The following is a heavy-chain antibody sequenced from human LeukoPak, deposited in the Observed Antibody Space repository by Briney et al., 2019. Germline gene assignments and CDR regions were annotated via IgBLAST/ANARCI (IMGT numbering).Heavy chain of an antibody. D-gene: IGHD2-2*02. CDR2: IYSGGNS. J-gene: IGHJ6*03. Sequence: RGALRVSCEASGFTLSSGYMSWVRQAPGKRLGWVSDIYSGGNSYYSDSVKGRFTLSRDNSKNPLYLQMNSLRAEDTAVYYCASKYCSGSSCSTASYYYYYYLDVWGKGTTVTVSS. V-gene: IGHV3-66*02. CDR3: ASKYCSGSSCSTASYYYYYYLDV. CDR1: GFTLSSGY.